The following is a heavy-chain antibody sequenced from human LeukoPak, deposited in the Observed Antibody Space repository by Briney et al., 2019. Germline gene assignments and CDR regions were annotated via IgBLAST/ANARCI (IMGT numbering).Heavy chain of an antibody. D-gene: IGHD2/OR15-2a*01. J-gene: IGHJ5*02. CDR1: KFTFSAFW. CDR3: ANFQTVGVKPFEH. Sequence: PGGSLRLSCAASKFTFSAFWMSWVRQAPGKGLEWVANINQDGSTKHYVDSVKGRFTVSRDNAKNSLYLQMDSLRVEDTAVYYCANFQTVGVKPFEHWGQGTLVTVSS. V-gene: IGHV3-7*01. CDR2: INQDGSTK.